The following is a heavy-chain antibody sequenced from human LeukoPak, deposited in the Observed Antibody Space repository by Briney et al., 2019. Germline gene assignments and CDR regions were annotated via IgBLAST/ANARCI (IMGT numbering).Heavy chain of an antibody. CDR1: GYTFTSYD. CDR3: ARPRSPGGRDPHYYYYGMDV. D-gene: IGHD4-23*01. Sequence: ASVKVSCKASGYTFTSYDVNWVRQATGQGLEWMGWKNPNSGNTAYAQKFQGRVSMTRNASITTAYMELSGLRSDDTAVYYCARPRSPGGRDPHYYYYGMDVWGQGTTVTVSS. V-gene: IGHV1-8*01. CDR2: KNPNSGNT. J-gene: IGHJ6*02.